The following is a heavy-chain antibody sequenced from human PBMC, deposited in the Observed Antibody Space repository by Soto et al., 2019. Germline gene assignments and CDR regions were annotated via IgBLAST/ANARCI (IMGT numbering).Heavy chain of an antibody. J-gene: IGHJ4*02. V-gene: IGHV3-23*01. D-gene: IGHD6-19*01. CDR1: GFTFSSYA. CDR2: ISGSGGST. CDR3: AKDPRQPSIAVAGTEGGY. Sequence: GGSLRLSCAASGFTFSSYAMSWVRQAPVKGLEWVSAISGSGGSTYYADSVKGRFIISRDNSKNTLYLQMNSLRAEDTAVYYCAKDPRQPSIAVAGTEGGYWGQGTLVTVSS.